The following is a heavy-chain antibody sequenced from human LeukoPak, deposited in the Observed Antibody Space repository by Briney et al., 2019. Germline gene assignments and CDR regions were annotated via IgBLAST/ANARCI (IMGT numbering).Heavy chain of an antibody. CDR3: ARDPKDDTSGYYYFDY. J-gene: IGHJ4*02. D-gene: IGHD3-22*01. V-gene: IGHV1-2*02. CDR2: VSPNNGGT. Sequence: ASVKVSCKASGYTFTAYYIHWVRQAPGQRLEWMGWVSPNNGGTNYAQKFQGRVTMTRDMSTSTVYMELSSLRSEDTAVYYCARDPKDDTSGYYYFDYWGQGTLVTVSS. CDR1: GYTFTAYY.